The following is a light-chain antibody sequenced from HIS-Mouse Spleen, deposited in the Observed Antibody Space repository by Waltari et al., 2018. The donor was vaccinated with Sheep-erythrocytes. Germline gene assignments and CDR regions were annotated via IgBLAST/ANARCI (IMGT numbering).Light chain of an antibody. J-gene: IGKJ4*01. V-gene: IGKV3-20*01. CDR3: QQYGSPT. CDR2: GAS. Sequence: EIVLTQSPGTLSLSPGERATLSCRASQSVSSSYLAWYQQKPGQAPRLLIYGASSRATGIPDRFSGSGSRTDFTLTISRLEPEDFAVYYCQQYGSPTFGGGTKVEIK. CDR1: QSVSSSY.